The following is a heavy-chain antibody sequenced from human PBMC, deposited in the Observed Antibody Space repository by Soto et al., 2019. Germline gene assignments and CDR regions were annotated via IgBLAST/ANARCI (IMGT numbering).Heavy chain of an antibody. V-gene: IGHV4-34*01. CDR1: GGSFSGYY. J-gene: IGHJ4*02. D-gene: IGHD3-22*01. CDR2: INHSGST. Sequence: PSETLSLTCAVYGGSFSGYYWSWIHQPPGKGLEWIGEINHSGSTNYNPSLKSRVTISVDTSKNQFSLKLSSVTAADTAVYYCARGDYYDSSGYERHFDYWGQGTLVTVSS. CDR3: ARGDYYDSSGYERHFDY.